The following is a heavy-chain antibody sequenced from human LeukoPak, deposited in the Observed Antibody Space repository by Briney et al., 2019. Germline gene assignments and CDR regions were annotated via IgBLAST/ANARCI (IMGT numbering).Heavy chain of an antibody. CDR2: ISGSGGAT. Sequence: AGGSLRLSCAASGFTFSSYWMSWVRQAPGKGLEWVSGISGSGGATYYADSVKGRFTVSRDDPHNTLYLQMNSVRAEDTAVYFCARGGVDHYGSGTYYLMYYFDHWGQGALVTVSS. V-gene: IGHV3-23*01. D-gene: IGHD3-10*01. CDR3: ARGGVDHYGSGTYYLMYYFDH. CDR1: GFTFSSYW. J-gene: IGHJ4*02.